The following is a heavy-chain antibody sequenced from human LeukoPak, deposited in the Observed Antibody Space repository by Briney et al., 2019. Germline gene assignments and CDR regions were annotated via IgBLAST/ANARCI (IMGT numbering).Heavy chain of an antibody. J-gene: IGHJ6*03. D-gene: IGHD1-26*01. CDR3: ARDSSILVGANCYMDV. CDR1: GGSISSSSYY. Sequence: SETLSLTCTVSGGSISSSSYYWGWIRQPPGKGLEWIGSIYYSGSTYYNPSLKSRVTISVDTSKNQFSLKLSSVTAADTAVYYCARDSSILVGANCYMDVWGKGTTVTVSS. V-gene: IGHV4-39*02. CDR2: IYYSGST.